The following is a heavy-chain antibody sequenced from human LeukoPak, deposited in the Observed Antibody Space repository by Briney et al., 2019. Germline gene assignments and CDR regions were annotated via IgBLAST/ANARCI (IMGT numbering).Heavy chain of an antibody. V-gene: IGHV3-21*01. CDR1: GFTFSSYS. D-gene: IGHD3-10*01. J-gene: IGHJ4*02. CDR3: ARDLSDYSYGGHVG. Sequence: KPRGSLRLSCAASGFTFSSYSMNWVRQAPGKGLEWVSSVSSSSSYIYYADSVKGRFTISRDNAKNSLCLQMNSLRAEDTAVYYCARDLSDYSYGGHVGWGQGTLVTVSS. CDR2: VSSSSSYI.